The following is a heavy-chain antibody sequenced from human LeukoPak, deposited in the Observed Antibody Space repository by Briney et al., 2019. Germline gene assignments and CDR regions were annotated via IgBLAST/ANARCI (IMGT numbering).Heavy chain of an antibody. V-gene: IGHV1-2*02. J-gene: IGHJ6*02. D-gene: IGHD2-21*02. CDR1: GYTFTGYY. Sequence: ASVKVSCKASGYTFTGYYMHWVRQAPGQGLEWMGWINPTSGGTNYAQKFQGRVTMTRDTSTSTVYMELSSLRSDDTAVYYCARDLDCGGDCYSGFSYYYGMDVWGQGTTVTVSS. CDR3: ARDLDCGGDCYSGFSYYYGMDV. CDR2: INPTSGGT.